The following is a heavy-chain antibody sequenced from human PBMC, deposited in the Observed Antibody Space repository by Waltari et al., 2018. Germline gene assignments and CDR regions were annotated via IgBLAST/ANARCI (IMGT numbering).Heavy chain of an antibody. D-gene: IGHD3-10*01. CDR2: VYSSGSP. CDR1: GGSVRDGIYY. V-gene: IGHV4-39*01. Sequence: QVQLQESGPRLVKPSETLSLTCTVSGGSVRDGIYYWAWIRQPPGKGLEWIGSVYSSGSPHYKSSLKSRVTMSVDMSKNQFSLRLTYVTAADNATYYCARQSYGSGTYEFDFWGQGALVTVSS. CDR3: ARQSYGSGTYEFDF. J-gene: IGHJ4*02.